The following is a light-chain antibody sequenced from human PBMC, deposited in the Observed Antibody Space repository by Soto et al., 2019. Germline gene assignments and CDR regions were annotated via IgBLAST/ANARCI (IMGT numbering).Light chain of an antibody. J-gene: IGLJ3*02. CDR2: DDS. CDR1: NIGSKG. CDR3: QVWDSSSDHWV. Sequence: SSELTQPPSVSVAPGQTATITCGGNNIGSKGVHWYQQKPGQAPVLVVYDDSDRPSGIPERLSGSNSGNTATLTISRVEAGDEADYYCQVWDSSSDHWVFGGGTKLTVL. V-gene: IGLV3-21*02.